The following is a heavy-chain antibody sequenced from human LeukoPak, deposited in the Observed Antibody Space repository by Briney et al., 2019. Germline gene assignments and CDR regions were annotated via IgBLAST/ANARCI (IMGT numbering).Heavy chain of an antibody. J-gene: IGHJ4*02. V-gene: IGHV3-23*01. CDR2: ISGSTDTT. CDR1: GFTFNNYA. D-gene: IGHD2-15*01. CDR3: ATAPQHCRGDTCFRYYFAF. Sequence: TGGSLRLSCAASGFTFNNYAMTWVRQAPGKGLEWVSSISGSTDTTYYADSVKGRFTVSRDNSKNTVFVQMNSLRAEYTAIYYCATAPQHCRGDTCFRYYFAFWGQGTLVTVSS.